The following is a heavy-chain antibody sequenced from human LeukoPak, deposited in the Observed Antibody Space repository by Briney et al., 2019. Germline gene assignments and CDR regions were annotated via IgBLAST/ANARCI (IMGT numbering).Heavy chain of an antibody. Sequence: GGSLRLSCAASGFTFSSYEMNWVRQAPGEGLEWVSYTTSSGVNIFHADSVKGRFTISRDNAKNSLFLQMDTLKAEDTDVYYCARDPYSSPWSYGMDVWGQGTTVTVSS. CDR3: ARDPYSSPWSYGMDV. J-gene: IGHJ6*02. CDR2: TTSSGVNI. CDR1: GFTFSSYE. V-gene: IGHV3-48*03. D-gene: IGHD6-6*01.